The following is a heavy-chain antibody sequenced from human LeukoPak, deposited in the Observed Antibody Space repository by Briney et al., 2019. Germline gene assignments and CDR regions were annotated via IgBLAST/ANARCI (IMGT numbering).Heavy chain of an antibody. Sequence: ASVTVSCKASGYTFTSYGISWVRQAPGQGLEWMGWINTNSGGTKYAQKFQGRVLMTRDTSISTVYMELSRLRSDDTAVYYCASQTFRGEYSYWGQGTLVTVSS. CDR2: INTNSGGT. CDR1: GYTFTSYG. V-gene: IGHV1-2*02. J-gene: IGHJ4*02. CDR3: ASQTFRGEYSY. D-gene: IGHD3-16*01.